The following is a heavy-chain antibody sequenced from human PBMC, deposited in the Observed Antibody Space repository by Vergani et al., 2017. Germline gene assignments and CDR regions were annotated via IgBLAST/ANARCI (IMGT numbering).Heavy chain of an antibody. CDR3: VHRLGYFDWDGAFHV. V-gene: IGHV2-5*01. Sequence: QITLRESGPTLVKPTQTLTLTCTFSGFSLTTGGEGVGWIRQPPGRALEWLAFVYWNDDERYSPSLKSRVTITKDTSKNEVILTMATMDPVDTATYYCVHRLGYFDWDGAFHVWGAGRMVGVSS. D-gene: IGHD3-9*01. CDR2: VYWNDDE. J-gene: IGHJ3*01. CDR1: GFSLTTGGEG.